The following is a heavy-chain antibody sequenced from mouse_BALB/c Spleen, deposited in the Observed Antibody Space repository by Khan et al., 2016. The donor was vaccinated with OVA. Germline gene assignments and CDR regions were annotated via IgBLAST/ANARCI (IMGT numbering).Heavy chain of an antibody. J-gene: IGHJ2*01. CDR1: GFNIKDTY. CDR3: ARINA. Sequence: EVQLQESGAELVKPGASVKLSCTASGFNIKDTYMHWVKQRPEQGLAWIGRIVPANGNTKYDPKFQGKATITADTSSNTAYLQLSSLTSEDTAVHYCARINAWGQGTTLTVSS. CDR2: IVPANGNT. V-gene: IGHV14-3*02.